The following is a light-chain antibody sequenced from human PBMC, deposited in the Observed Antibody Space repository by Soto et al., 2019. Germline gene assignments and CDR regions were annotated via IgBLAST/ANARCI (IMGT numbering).Light chain of an antibody. Sequence: QSALTQPRSVSGSPGQSVTLSCTGTSSDVGGYNYVSWYQQHPGKAPKLMIDDVNKRPSGVPDRFSGSRSGNTASLTISGLQAEDEADYYCSSYAGSNNVVFGGGTKLTVL. CDR1: SSDVGGYNY. V-gene: IGLV2-11*01. CDR2: DVN. CDR3: SSYAGSNNVV. J-gene: IGLJ2*01.